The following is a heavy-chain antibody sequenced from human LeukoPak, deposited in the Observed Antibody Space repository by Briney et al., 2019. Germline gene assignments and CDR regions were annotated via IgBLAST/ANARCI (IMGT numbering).Heavy chain of an antibody. CDR3: ASRGRLQSSFDY. V-gene: IGHV3-66*01. CDR2: IYTGGST. CDR1: GFIVSSNY. Sequence: GGSLRLSCAAAGFIVSSNYMSWVRQAPGKGLEWVSVIYTGGSTYYAESVKGRFTISRDNSKSTLYLQLNSLRAEDTAVYYCASRGRLQSSFDYWGQGTLVTVSS. J-gene: IGHJ4*02. D-gene: IGHD5-24*01.